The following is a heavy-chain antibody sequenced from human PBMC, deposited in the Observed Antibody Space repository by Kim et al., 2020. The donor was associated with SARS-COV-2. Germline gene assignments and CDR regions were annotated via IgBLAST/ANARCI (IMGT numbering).Heavy chain of an antibody. V-gene: IGHV3-7*03. D-gene: IGHD3-10*01. J-gene: IGHJ3*02. CDR1: GFTFSSYW. CDR2: ITQDGSEK. CDR3: AREDRRIAMVRLVKAAFGI. Sequence: GGSLRLSCAASGFTFSSYWMSWVRQAPGKGLEWVANITQDGSEKYYVDSVKGRFTISRDNAKNSLYLQMNSLRAEDTAVYYCAREDRRIAMVRLVKAAFGIWGQGNVDTVPS.